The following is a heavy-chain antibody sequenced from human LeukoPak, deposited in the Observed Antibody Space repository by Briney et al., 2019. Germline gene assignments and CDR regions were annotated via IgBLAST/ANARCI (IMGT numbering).Heavy chain of an antibody. CDR1: GFTLSSYA. D-gene: IGHD3-22*01. CDR3: AKTHYERSGYFPDAFDI. V-gene: IGHV3-23*01. CDR2: ISASGTRT. J-gene: IGHJ3*02. Sequence: GGSLRLSCAASGFTLSSYAMNWVRQAPGKGLEWVSGISASGTRTYYTDSVRGRFTFSRDNSKDTLYLQMNSLRAEDTAVYYCAKTHYERSGYFPDAFDIWGQGTMVTVSS.